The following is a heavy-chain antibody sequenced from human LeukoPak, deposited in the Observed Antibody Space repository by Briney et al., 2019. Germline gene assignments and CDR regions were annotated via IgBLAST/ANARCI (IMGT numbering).Heavy chain of an antibody. Sequence: SRTLSLTCTVSGGSISSDTYYWSWIRQPAGKGLEWIGRIFTSGRTDYNPSLRSRVAMSVDTSKNQFSLKLSSVTAADTAVYFCARVQFGAAGSFDCWGQGTLVTVSS. CDR3: ARVQFGAAGSFDC. V-gene: IGHV4-61*02. CDR2: IFTSGRT. J-gene: IGHJ4*02. D-gene: IGHD6-19*01. CDR1: GGSISSDTYY.